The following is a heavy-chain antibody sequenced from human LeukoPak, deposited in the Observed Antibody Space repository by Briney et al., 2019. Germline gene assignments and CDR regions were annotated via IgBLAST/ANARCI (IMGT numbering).Heavy chain of an antibody. V-gene: IGHV4-34*01. CDR1: GGSFSGYY. J-gene: IGHJ4*02. Sequence: SETLSLTCAVYGGSFSGYYWSWIRQPPGKGLEWIGEINHSGSTNYNPSLKSRVTISVDTSKNQFSLKLSSVTAADTAVYYCARGGILTGYPRPFDYRGQGTLVTVSS. CDR3: ARGGILTGYPRPFDY. CDR2: INHSGST. D-gene: IGHD3-9*01.